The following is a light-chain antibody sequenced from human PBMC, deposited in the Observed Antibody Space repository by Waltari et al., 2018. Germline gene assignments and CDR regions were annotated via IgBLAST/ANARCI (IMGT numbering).Light chain of an antibody. J-gene: IGLJ2*01. CDR3: CSYSGDLSFGVV. V-gene: IGLV2-23*02. CDR2: EVT. CDR1: SHDVGNYDL. Sequence: QSALTQPASVSGSPGQSITISCTGTSHDVGNYDLVSWYQQHPGKAPKLIIYEVTKRPSCFSKRFSGSKSGNTASLTISGRHTEDEGDYYCCSYSGDLSFGVVFGGGTKLTVL.